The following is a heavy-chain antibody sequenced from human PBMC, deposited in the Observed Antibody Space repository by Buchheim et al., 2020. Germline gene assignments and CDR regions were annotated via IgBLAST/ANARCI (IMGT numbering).Heavy chain of an antibody. CDR1: GSTFSSYW. J-gene: IGHJ3*02. Sequence: EVQLVESGGGLVQPRGSLRLSCAASGSTFSSYWMSWVRQAPGKGLEWVANIKQDGSEKYYVDSVKGRFTISRDNAKNSLYLQMNSLRAEDTAVYYCARDRRGRDGYNLDAFDIWGQGT. CDR3: ARDRRGRDGYNLDAFDI. V-gene: IGHV3-7*03. D-gene: IGHD5-24*01. CDR2: IKQDGSEK.